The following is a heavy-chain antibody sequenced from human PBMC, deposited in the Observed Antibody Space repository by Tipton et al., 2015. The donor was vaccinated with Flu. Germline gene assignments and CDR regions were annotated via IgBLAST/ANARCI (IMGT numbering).Heavy chain of an antibody. J-gene: IGHJ4*02. CDR3: ARGRMSGDVWSGYADF. D-gene: IGHD3-3*01. Sequence: QVQLVQSGAEVKKPGASVRVSCEASGYTFTDHYIHWVRQAPGQGLEWMAWINPNSGRTKFMQKFQGRVTLTRDTSVSTSYMEVSSLTSDDTAVYFCARGRMSGDVWSGYADFWGQGTLVTVSP. V-gene: IGHV1-2*02. CDR2: INPNSGRT. CDR1: GYTFTDHY.